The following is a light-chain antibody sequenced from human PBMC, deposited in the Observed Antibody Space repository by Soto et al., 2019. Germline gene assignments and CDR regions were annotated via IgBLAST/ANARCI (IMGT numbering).Light chain of an antibody. V-gene: IGLV1-44*01. J-gene: IGLJ2*01. CDR1: YSNLKTNT. CDR2: SNN. Sequence: QAVLTQPPSASGTPGQRVSISCSGSYSNLKTNTVNWYQHLPGTAPKLLIFSNNQRPSGVPDRFSGSKSGTSASLAITGLQSEDEADYYCSSYTSIATLFGGGTKLTVL. CDR3: SSYTSIATL.